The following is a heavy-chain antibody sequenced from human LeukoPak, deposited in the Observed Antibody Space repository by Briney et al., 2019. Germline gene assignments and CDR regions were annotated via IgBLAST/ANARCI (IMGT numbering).Heavy chain of an antibody. CDR3: ARGLLWFGESYFDY. V-gene: IGHV1-18*04. D-gene: IGHD3-10*01. CDR2: ISAYNGNT. Sequence: ASVKVSCKASGYTFTSYGISWVRQAPRQGLEWMGWISAYNGNTNYAQKLQGRVTMTTDTSTSTAYMELRSLRSDDTAVYYCARGLLWFGESYFDYWGQGTLVTVSS. J-gene: IGHJ4*02. CDR1: GYTFTSYG.